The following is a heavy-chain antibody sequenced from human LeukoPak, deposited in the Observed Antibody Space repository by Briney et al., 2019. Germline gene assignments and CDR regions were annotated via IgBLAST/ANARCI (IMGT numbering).Heavy chain of an antibody. D-gene: IGHD3-22*01. Sequence: ASVKVSCKASGYKFTDNYLHWVRQAPGQGLEWLAWINPSSGDTKFEQKFQGRLTMTRDTSISTAYLELTGLISDDTAVYYCARGRGYYDTGASDSWGQGTLVTVSS. CDR2: INPSSGDT. CDR3: ARGRGYYDTGASDS. CDR1: GYKFTDNY. J-gene: IGHJ4*02. V-gene: IGHV1-2*02.